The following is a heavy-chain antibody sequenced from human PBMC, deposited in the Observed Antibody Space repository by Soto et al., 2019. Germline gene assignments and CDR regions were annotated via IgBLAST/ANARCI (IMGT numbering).Heavy chain of an antibody. J-gene: IGHJ4*02. CDR3: ARPVGGATYFAY. D-gene: IGHD1-26*01. Sequence: QLQLQESGPGLVKPSETLSLTCTVSGGSISSSSYYWGWIRQPPGKGLEWIGSIYYSGTTYYNPYLKRRATRPVDTPKNQFSLTLSSVTASATAVYYCARPVGGATYFAYWGQGILVTVSS. CDR1: GGSISSSSYY. CDR2: IYYSGTT. V-gene: IGHV4-39*01.